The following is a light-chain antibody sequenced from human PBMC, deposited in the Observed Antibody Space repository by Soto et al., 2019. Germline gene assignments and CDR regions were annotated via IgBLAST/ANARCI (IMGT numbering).Light chain of an antibody. Sequence: QSVLTQPPSASGSPGQSVTISCTGTSSDVGAYKYVSWYQQYPGKAPKLMIYEVTKRPSGVPDRFSGSKSGNTPSLTVSGLQAEDEADYYCTSYVGNDIWVFGGGTKVTVL. CDR3: TSYVGNDIWV. V-gene: IGLV2-8*01. J-gene: IGLJ3*02. CDR2: EVT. CDR1: SSDVGAYKY.